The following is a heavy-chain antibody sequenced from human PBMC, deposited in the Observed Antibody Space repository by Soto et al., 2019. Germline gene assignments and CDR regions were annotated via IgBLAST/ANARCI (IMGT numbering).Heavy chain of an antibody. CDR2: INAGNGNR. J-gene: IGHJ6*02. CDR3: ARATLRYYAMDV. CDR1: GDTFTMYG. V-gene: IGHV1-3*01. Sequence: QVQLVQSGAEVERPGASVKVSRKASGDTFTMYGMHWVRQAPGQSLEWMGWINAGNGNRKYSEKFQGRVTITRDTSASTTYMELSSLRSEDTAVYYCARATLRYYAMDVWGQGTTVTVSS.